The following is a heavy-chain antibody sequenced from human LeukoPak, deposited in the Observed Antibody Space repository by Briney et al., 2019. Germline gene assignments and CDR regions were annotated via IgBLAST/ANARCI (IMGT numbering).Heavy chain of an antibody. CDR1: GYTFTGYY. CDR3: AREGSSSATYYKDV. D-gene: IGHD6-6*01. J-gene: IGHJ6*03. V-gene: IGHV1-2*02. CDR2: INPNSGGT. Sequence: ASVKVSCKASGYTFTGYYMHWVRQAPGQGLEWMGWINPNSGGTNYAQKFQGRVTMTRDTSISTAYMELSRLRSDDTAVYYCAREGSSSATYYKDVWGKGTTVTVSS.